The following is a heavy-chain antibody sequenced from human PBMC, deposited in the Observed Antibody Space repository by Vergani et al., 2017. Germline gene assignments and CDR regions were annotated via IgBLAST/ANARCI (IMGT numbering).Heavy chain of an antibody. CDR3: ARGPPRGGYWNDRMDV. CDR1: GGTFSSYA. CDR2: IIPIFGTA. J-gene: IGHJ6*02. V-gene: IGHV1-69*06. D-gene: IGHD1-1*01. Sequence: HVQLVQSGAEVKKPGSSVKVSCKASGGTFSSYAISWVRQAPGQGLEWMGGIIPIFGTANYAQKFQGRVTITAEKSTSKAYRELRSLRAEDPGVYYCARGPPRGGYWNDRMDVWGRGTTVTVSS.